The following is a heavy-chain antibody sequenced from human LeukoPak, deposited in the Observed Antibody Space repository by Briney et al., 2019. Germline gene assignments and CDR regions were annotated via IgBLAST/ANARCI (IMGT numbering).Heavy chain of an antibody. J-gene: IGHJ4*02. CDR3: ARDSGVSTPLDH. CDR1: GFTFSDYW. Sequence: TGGSLRLSCQASGFTFSDYWILWVRQAPGKGLVCVSRITHGGDSAEYAGSVEGRFTTSRDNAKNTVYLQLNSLRAEDTAVYYCARDSGVSTPLDHWGQGALVTVSS. D-gene: IGHD2/OR15-2a*01. V-gene: IGHV3-74*03. CDR2: ITHGGDSA.